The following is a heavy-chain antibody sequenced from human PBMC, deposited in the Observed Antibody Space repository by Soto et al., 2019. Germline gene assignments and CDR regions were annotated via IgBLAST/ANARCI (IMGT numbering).Heavy chain of an antibody. CDR1: GFTFSNCP. J-gene: IGHJ6*02. Sequence: QVQLVESGGGVVQPGRSLRLSCAASGFTFSNCPMHWVRQAPGKGLEWVAVISYDGSNRYYADSVKGRFSISRDNSKNTLYLQMNGLSAEDTALYFCARDKRGTWSKYYYGMDVWGQGTTVTVSS. D-gene: IGHD3-3*01. V-gene: IGHV3-30*04. CDR3: ARDKRGTWSKYYYGMDV. CDR2: ISYDGSNR.